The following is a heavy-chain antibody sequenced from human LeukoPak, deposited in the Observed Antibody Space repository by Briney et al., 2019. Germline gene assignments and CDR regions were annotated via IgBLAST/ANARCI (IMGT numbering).Heavy chain of an antibody. D-gene: IGHD6-6*01. CDR3: ARGVRQLDIKYYFYYYHMDV. J-gene: IGHJ6*03. Sequence: SETLSLTCAVYGGSFSGYYWSWIRQPPGKGLEWIGEVSHIGYTNYNPSLRGRVTTSVDTSKNQFSLRLSSVTAADTAVYFCARGVRQLDIKYYFYYYHMDVWAKGTTVTVSS. V-gene: IGHV4-34*01. CDR1: GGSFSGYY. CDR2: VSHIGYT.